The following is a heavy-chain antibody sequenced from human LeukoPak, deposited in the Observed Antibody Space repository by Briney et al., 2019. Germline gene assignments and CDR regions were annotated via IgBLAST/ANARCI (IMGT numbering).Heavy chain of an antibody. D-gene: IGHD1-26*01. CDR3: AKDSRHRIVGTTTFLDY. CDR2: LSGSGGST. V-gene: IGHV3-23*01. CDR1: GFTFSSYG. Sequence: GGSLRLSCAASGFTFSSYGMSWVRHAPGKGLEWVSALSGSGGSTYYADSVKGRFTISRDNSKNTLYLQMNSLRAEDTAVYYCAKDSRHRIVGTTTFLDYWGQGTLVTVSS. J-gene: IGHJ4*02.